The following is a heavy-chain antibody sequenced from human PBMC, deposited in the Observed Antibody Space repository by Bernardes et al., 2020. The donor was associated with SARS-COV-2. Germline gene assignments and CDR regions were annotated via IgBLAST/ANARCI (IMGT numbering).Heavy chain of an antibody. CDR3: AGSSCGIDCYIGGLRSWDYGMDV. V-gene: IGHV4-39*01. CDR1: GGSIRSSNYY. CDR2: IYSRGNT. Sequence: SETLSRTCTVSGGSIRSSNYYWGWIRQPPGKGLEWIASIYSRGNTYYNPSLQSRVSKSVDSSKNLFSLRLSFVTAADTAVYFCAGSSCGIDCYIGGLRSWDYGMDVWGQGTTVTVSS. D-gene: IGHD2-21*02. J-gene: IGHJ6*02.